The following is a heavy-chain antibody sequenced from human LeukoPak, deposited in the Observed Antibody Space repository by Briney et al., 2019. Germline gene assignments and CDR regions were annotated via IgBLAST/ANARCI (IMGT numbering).Heavy chain of an antibody. J-gene: IGHJ6*03. D-gene: IGHD2-21*02. Sequence: GGSLRLSCAASGFTFSSYSMNWVRQAPGKGLEWVSSISSSSSYIYYADSVKGRFTISRDNAKNSLYLQMNSLRAEDTAVYYCARDLAYCGGDCYSRTQYYYYMDVWGKGTTVTVS. CDR1: GFTFSSYS. V-gene: IGHV3-21*01. CDR3: ARDLAYCGGDCYSRTQYYYYMDV. CDR2: ISSSSSYI.